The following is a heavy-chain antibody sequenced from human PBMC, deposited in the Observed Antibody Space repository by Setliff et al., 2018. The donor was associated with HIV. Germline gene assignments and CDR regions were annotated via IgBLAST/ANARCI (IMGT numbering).Heavy chain of an antibody. D-gene: IGHD3-10*01. Sequence: GASVKVSCKASGYTFTSYDINWVRQATGQGLEWMGWMNPNSGNTGYAQKFQGRVTMTRNTSISTAYMELSSLRSEDTAVYYCARLNPTGYYFDYWGQGTLVTVSS. CDR2: MNPNSGNT. CDR3: ARLNPTGYYFDY. CDR1: GYTFTSYD. J-gene: IGHJ4*02. V-gene: IGHV1-8*01.